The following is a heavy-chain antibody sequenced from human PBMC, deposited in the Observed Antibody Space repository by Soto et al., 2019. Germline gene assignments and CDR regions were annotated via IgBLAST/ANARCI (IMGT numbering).Heavy chain of an antibody. CDR1: GFTFNNYA. CDR2: ISATGGST. Sequence: GSLRLSCAASGFTFNNYAMNWVRQAPGKGLEWVATISATGGSTYYADSVKGRFTISRDNSKNTLYLQMNGLRVEDTAVYYCAKDPLAGNFDYWGQGTQVTVSS. CDR3: AKDPLAGNFDY. J-gene: IGHJ4*02. V-gene: IGHV3-23*01.